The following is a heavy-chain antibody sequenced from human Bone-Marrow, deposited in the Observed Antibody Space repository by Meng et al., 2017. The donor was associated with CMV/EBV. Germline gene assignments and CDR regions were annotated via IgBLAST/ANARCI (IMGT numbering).Heavy chain of an antibody. V-gene: IGHV1-8*01. D-gene: IGHD4-23*01. CDR3: ARCPVDGATGYYYYYGMDV. CDR1: GYTFTSYD. CDR2: MNPNSGNT. Sequence: ASVKVSCKASGYTFTSYDINWVRQATGQGLEWMGWMNPNSGNTGYAQKFQGRVTMTRNTSISTAYMELSSLRSEDTAVYYCARCPVDGATGYYYYYGMDVWGQGTTVTVPS. J-gene: IGHJ6*02.